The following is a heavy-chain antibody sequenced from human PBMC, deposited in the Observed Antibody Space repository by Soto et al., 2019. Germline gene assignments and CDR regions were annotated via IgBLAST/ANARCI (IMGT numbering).Heavy chain of an antibody. D-gene: IGHD3-16*01. J-gene: IGHJ4*02. CDR1: GFTFSSYA. CDR3: ARAYEGDYFDY. CDR2: ISYDGSNK. Sequence: QVQLVESGGGVVQPGRSLRLSCAASGFTFSSYAMHWVRQAPGKGLEWVAVISYDGSNKYYADSVKGRFTISRDNSKNTLYLQMNSLRAEDTAVYYCARAYEGDYFDYWGQGTLVTGS. V-gene: IGHV3-30-3*01.